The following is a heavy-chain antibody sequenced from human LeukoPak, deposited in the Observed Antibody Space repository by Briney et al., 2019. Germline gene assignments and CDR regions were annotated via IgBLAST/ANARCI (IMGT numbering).Heavy chain of an antibody. D-gene: IGHD3-10*01. CDR3: ARLMVRGVKTQDY. CDR2: IYYSGST. CDR1: GGSISSSSYY. V-gene: IGHV4-39*01. Sequence: PLETLSLTCTVSGGSISSSSYYWGWIRQPPGKGLEWIGSIYYSGSTYYNPSLKSRVTISVDTSKNQFSLKLSSVTAADTAVYYCARLMVRGVKTQDYWGQGTLVTVSS. J-gene: IGHJ4*02.